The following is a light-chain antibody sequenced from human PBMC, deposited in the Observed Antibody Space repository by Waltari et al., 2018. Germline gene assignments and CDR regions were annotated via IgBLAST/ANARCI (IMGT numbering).Light chain of an antibody. Sequence: EVVFTQSPGTLSLSPGERATLSCRASQSIGRYLVWYHQRPGQAPRLLIYAASTRAPGIPDRFSGSGSGTDFTLTISRLEPEDFAVYYCQNHERLPATFGQGTKVEIK. CDR1: QSIGRY. CDR3: QNHERLPAT. V-gene: IGKV3-20*01. J-gene: IGKJ1*01. CDR2: AAS.